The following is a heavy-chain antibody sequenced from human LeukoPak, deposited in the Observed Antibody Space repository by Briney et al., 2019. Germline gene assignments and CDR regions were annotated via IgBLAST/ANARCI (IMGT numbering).Heavy chain of an antibody. Sequence: PVGSLRLYCAASGFTFSEYYMSWIREAPGEGVECVSAISGSGGGTYYADSXKGRFTISRDNSKNTLYLQMNSLRAEHTRVYNFAXXYSNXXDXFDCWGQGTLVTVSS. CDR1: GFTFSEYY. CDR3: AXXYSNXXDXFDC. J-gene: IGHJ4*02. V-gene: IGHV3-23*01. CDR2: ISGSGGGT. D-gene: IGHD6-6*01.